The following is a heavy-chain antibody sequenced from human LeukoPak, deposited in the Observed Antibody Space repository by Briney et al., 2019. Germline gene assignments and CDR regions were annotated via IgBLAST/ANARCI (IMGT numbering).Heavy chain of an antibody. Sequence: GGSLRLSCAASGFTFSNYGMHWVRQAPGKGLEWVAFISYDGSNKYYADSVKGRFTISRDNAKNSLYLQMNSLRAEDTAVYYCARTTVLDAFDIWGQGTMVTVSS. CDR2: ISYDGSNK. D-gene: IGHD4-17*01. V-gene: IGHV3-30*03. CDR1: GFTFSNYG. CDR3: ARTTVLDAFDI. J-gene: IGHJ3*02.